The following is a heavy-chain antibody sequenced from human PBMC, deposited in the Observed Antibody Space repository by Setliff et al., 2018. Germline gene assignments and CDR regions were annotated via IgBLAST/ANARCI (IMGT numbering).Heavy chain of an antibody. V-gene: IGHV3-43D*03. J-gene: IGHJ4*02. CDR3: AKGQVGYSSSWYRGEFDY. Sequence: HPGGSLRLSCAASGFTFDDYAMHWVRQAPGKGLEWVSLISWDGGSTYYADSVKGRFTISRDNSKNSLYLQMNSLRAEDTALYYCAKGQVGYSSSWYRGEFDYWGQGTLVTVSS. CDR2: ISWDGGST. D-gene: IGHD6-13*01. CDR1: GFTFDDYA.